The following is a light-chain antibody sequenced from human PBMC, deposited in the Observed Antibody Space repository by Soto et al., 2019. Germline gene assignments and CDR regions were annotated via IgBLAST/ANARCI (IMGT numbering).Light chain of an antibody. J-gene: IGKJ4*01. CDR2: DTS. V-gene: IGKV3-15*01. Sequence: EIVLTQSPATLSLSQGERATLSCRASQGIGDTLAWYQHKPGQTPRLLIYDTSTRATGVPTRFSGSRSGAEFTLTSNILQSEYFAVYYCQPYNNWPLTFGGGTKVDIK. CDR1: QGIGDT. CDR3: QPYNNWPLT.